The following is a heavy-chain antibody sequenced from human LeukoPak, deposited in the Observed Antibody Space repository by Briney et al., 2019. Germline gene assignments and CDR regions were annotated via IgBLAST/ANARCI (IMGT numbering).Heavy chain of an antibody. CDR2: IRSKAYGGTT. Sequence: SLRLSCTASGFTFGDYAISWVRQPPAKRLEWVGFIRSKAYGGTTEYAASVKGRFTISRDDSKSIPYLQMKSLKTEDTAVYYCTRDQGYDILTGYLDYWGQGTLVTVSS. CDR1: GFTFGDYA. V-gene: IGHV3-49*04. CDR3: TRDQGYDILTGYLDY. D-gene: IGHD3-9*01. J-gene: IGHJ4*02.